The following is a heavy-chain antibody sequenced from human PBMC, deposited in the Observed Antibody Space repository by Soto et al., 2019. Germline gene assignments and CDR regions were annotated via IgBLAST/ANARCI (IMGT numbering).Heavy chain of an antibody. CDR1: GFTFSSYA. CDR2: ISYDGSNK. CDR3: ARAKRIAARPNWYFDL. J-gene: IGHJ2*01. V-gene: IGHV3-30-3*01. D-gene: IGHD6-6*01. Sequence: QVQLVESGGGVVQPGRSLRLSCAASGFTFSSYAMHWVRQAPGKGLERVAVISYDGSNKYYADSVKGRFTISRDNSKNTLYLQMNSLRAEDTAVYYCARAKRIAARPNWYFDLWGRGTLVTVSS.